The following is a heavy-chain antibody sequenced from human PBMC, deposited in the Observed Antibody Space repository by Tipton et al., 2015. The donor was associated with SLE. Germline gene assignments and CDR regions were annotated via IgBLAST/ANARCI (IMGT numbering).Heavy chain of an antibody. J-gene: IGHJ2*01. CDR3: ARDRIGGGLPWYFDL. CDR1: GGTFNNYA. D-gene: IGHD3-16*01. CDR2: IVPILRTT. Sequence: QVQLVQSGAEVMKPGSSVRVSCKASGGTFNNYAVSWVRQAPGQGLEWMGGIVPILRTTNYAQNFLDRLTITADESTRTAYMELRGLRSEDTAVYYCARDRIGGGLPWYFDLWGRGTPVTVSS. V-gene: IGHV1-69*01.